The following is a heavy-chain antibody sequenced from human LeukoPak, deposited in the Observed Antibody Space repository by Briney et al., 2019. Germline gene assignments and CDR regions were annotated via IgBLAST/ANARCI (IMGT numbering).Heavy chain of an antibody. V-gene: IGHV3-7*01. CDR1: GFTFNTDA. J-gene: IGHJ4*02. CDR2: IKQDGSEK. CDR3: ASGSYGDY. Sequence: GGSLRLSCAASGFTFNTDAMSWVRQAPGKGLEWVANIKQDGSEKYYADSVKGRFTISRDNAKNSLYLQMNSLRAEDTAVYYCASGSYGDYWGQGTLVTVSS. D-gene: IGHD3-16*01.